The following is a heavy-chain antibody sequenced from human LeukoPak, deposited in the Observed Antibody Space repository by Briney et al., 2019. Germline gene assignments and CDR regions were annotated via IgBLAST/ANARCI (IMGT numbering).Heavy chain of an antibody. J-gene: IGHJ4*02. D-gene: IGHD4-17*01. CDR3: ARVPTVTFFDY. V-gene: IGHV4-39*07. CDR1: GGSISSSSYY. Sequence: SETLSLTCTVSGGSISSSSYYWGWIRQPPGKGLEWIGSIYLSGSTYYNPSLESRVTISVDTSKNQFSLKLSSVTAADTALYYCARVPTVTFFDYWGQGTLVTVSS. CDR2: IYLSGST.